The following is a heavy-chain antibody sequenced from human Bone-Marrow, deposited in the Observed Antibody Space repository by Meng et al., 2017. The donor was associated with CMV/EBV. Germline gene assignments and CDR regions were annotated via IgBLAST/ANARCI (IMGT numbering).Heavy chain of an antibody. J-gene: IGHJ4*02. V-gene: IGHV1-58*01. D-gene: IGHD5-18*01. CDR1: GFTFTSSA. CDR3: AAEHVDTAMVLSF. Sequence: SVTVSCKASGFTFTSSAVQWVRQARGQRLEWIGWIVVGSGNTNYAQKFQERVTITRDMSTSTAYMELSSLRSEDTAVYYCAAEHVDTAMVLSFWGQGTLVTVSS. CDR2: IVVGSGNT.